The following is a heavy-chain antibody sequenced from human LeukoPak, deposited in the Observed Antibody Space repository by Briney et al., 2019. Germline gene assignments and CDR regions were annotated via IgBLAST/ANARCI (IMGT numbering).Heavy chain of an antibody. CDR2: ISYDGSNK. V-gene: IGHV3-30-3*01. CDR3: ARAVSKSGPKGNYFDY. Sequence: GGSLRLSCAASGFTFSSYAMHWVRQAPGKGLEWVAVISYDGSNKYYADSVKGRFTISRDNSKNALYLQMNSLRAEDTAVYYCARAVSKSGPKGNYFDYWGQGTLVTVSS. J-gene: IGHJ4*02. CDR1: GFTFSSYA.